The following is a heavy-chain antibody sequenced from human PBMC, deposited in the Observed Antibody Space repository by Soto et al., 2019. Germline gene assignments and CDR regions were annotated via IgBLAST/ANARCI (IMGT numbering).Heavy chain of an antibody. V-gene: IGHV4-59*01. CDR2: IYYSGST. CDR1: GGSISSYY. CDR3: AGTTLGYSSGWYTIPKLLFDD. Sequence: SETLSLTCTVSGGSISSYYWSWIRQPPGKGLEWIGYIYYSGSTNYNPSLKSRVTISVDTSKNQFSLKLSSVTAADTAVYYCAGTTLGYSSGWYTIPKLLFDDWGQGTLVTVSS. J-gene: IGHJ4*02. D-gene: IGHD6-19*01.